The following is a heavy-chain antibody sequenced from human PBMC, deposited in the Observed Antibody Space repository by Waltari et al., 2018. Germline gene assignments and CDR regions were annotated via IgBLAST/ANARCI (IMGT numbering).Heavy chain of an antibody. Sequence: QVQLQQWGAGLLKPSETLSLTCAVYGGSFSGDYWRWIRHAPGKGREWIGEIKHSGSTNYNPSLKSRVTISVDTSKTQFSLKLSSVTAADTAVYYCARGQRGLLWFGEYYYFDYWGQGTLVTVSS. V-gene: IGHV4-34*01. CDR1: GGSFSGDY. J-gene: IGHJ4*02. CDR2: IKHSGST. CDR3: ARGQRGLLWFGEYYYFDY. D-gene: IGHD3-10*01.